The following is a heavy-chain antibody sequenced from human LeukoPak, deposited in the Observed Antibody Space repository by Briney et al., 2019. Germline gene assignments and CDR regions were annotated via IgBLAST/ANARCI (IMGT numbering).Heavy chain of an antibody. Sequence: GGSLRLSCAASRFTFSTYWMHWVRQAPGKGLVWVSRINSDGSSTGYADSVKGRFTISRDNAKNTLYLQMNSLKTEDTAVYYCTRAKTVTRENYYYYYMDVWGKGTTVTVSS. CDR2: INSDGSST. D-gene: IGHD4-17*01. J-gene: IGHJ6*03. CDR1: RFTFSTYW. CDR3: TRAKTVTRENYYYYYMDV. V-gene: IGHV3-74*01.